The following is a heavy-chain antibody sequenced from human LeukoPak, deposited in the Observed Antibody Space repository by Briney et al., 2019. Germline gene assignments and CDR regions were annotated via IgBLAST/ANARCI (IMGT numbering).Heavy chain of an antibody. CDR2: LYNAGST. D-gene: IGHD3-22*01. CDR1: GFTVSNKY. CDR3: AGATDSSGYYSLDY. J-gene: IGHJ4*02. Sequence: QAGGSLRLSCVASGFTVSNKYMSWVRQAPGKGLEWVSVLYNAGSTYYADSVKGRFTISRDNSKNTLYLQMYSLRAEDTAVYYCAGATDSSGYYSLDYWGQGTLVTVSS. V-gene: IGHV3-53*01.